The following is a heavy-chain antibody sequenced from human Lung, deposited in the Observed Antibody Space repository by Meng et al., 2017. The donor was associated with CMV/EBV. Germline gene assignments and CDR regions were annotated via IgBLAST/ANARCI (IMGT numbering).Heavy chain of an antibody. Sequence: SXXGSXKASGGTFSGFGISWVRQAPGHGLEWMGGIVAILGRENYAQKLQGRVTISVDESTSTAYMELNSLASEDTAVYYCARQVGEWPKIYGMDVWGQGTTVTVSS. V-gene: IGHV1-69*10. CDR1: GGTFSGFG. CDR2: IVAILGRE. CDR3: ARQVGEWPKIYGMDV. D-gene: IGHD3-3*01. J-gene: IGHJ6*02.